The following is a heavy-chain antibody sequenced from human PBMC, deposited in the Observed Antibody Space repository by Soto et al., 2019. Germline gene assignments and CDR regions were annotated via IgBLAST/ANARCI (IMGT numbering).Heavy chain of an antibody. J-gene: IGHJ4*02. CDR2: IYYSGTT. D-gene: IGHD1-26*01. Sequence: PSETLSLTCTVSGGSISSNNYYWGWIRQPPRKGLEWIGSIYYSGTTYYNPSLKNRLTISVDTSKNQFSLKLSSVTAADTAVYYWARHRLLPPPVYGGQGPLVTVSS. CDR1: GGSISSNNYY. CDR3: ARHRLLPPPVY. V-gene: IGHV4-39*01.